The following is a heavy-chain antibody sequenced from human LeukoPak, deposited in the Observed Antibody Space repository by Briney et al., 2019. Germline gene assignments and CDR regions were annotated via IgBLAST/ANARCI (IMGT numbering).Heavy chain of an antibody. J-gene: IGHJ5*02. CDR1: SGSISTSNCY. CDR2: IFYSGST. CDR3: GRGNKSFDP. V-gene: IGHV4-39*07. Sequence: ASETLSLTCTVSSGSISTSNCYWGWVRQPPGKALEWIGNIFYSGSTYYSPSLKSRVTISLDTSRNQFSLKLNSVTAADTAVYYCGRGNKSFDPWGQGTLVTVSS.